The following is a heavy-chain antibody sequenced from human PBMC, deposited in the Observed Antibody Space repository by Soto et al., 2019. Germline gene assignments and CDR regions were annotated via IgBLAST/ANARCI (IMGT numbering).Heavy chain of an antibody. CDR1: GFTFSNYV. J-gene: IGHJ5*02. V-gene: IGHV3-23*01. D-gene: IGHD1-26*01. Sequence: EVQLLESGGDLVQPGGSLRLSCAASGFTFSNYVMSWVRQAPGKGLEWVSGIRGSGGRTYYADSVKGRFTISRDNSKNTLYLQMNSLRVEDTAIYYCAKEEWELRALSWFDPRGQGTLVTVSS. CDR3: AKEEWELRALSWFDP. CDR2: IRGSGGRT.